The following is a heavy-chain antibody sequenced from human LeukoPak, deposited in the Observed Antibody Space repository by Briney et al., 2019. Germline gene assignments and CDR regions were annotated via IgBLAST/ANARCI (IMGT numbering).Heavy chain of an antibody. Sequence: PGGSLRLSCAASGFTFSGSGMHWVRQGPGKGLEWVAFIRSDGSNKYYADSVKGRFTISRDNSKNTLYLQMNSLRAEDTAVYYCAKDSRNLPFDYWGQGTLVTVS. V-gene: IGHV3-30*02. J-gene: IGHJ4*02. CDR1: GFTFSGSG. D-gene: IGHD1-14*01. CDR3: AKDSRNLPFDY. CDR2: IRSDGSNK.